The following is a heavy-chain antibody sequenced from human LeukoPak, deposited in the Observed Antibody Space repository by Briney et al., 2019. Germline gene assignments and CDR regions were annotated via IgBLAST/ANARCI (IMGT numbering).Heavy chain of an antibody. CDR3: ATGSGSYYGSFDY. Sequence: GASVKVSCKASGYTFTNYYMHWVQQAPGKGLEWMGRVDPEDGETIYAEKFQGRVTITADTSTDTAYTQLSSLRSDDTAVYFCATGSGSYYGSFDYWGQGTLVAVSS. D-gene: IGHD1-26*01. CDR2: VDPEDGET. J-gene: IGHJ4*01. CDR1: GYTFTNYY. V-gene: IGHV1-69-2*01.